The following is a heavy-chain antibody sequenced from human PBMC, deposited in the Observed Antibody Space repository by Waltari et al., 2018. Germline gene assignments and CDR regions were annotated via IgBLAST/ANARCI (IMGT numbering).Heavy chain of an antibody. Sequence: QLQLQESGPGLVRPSETLSLTCTVSGGAISSSIYYWGWIRQPPGKGLEWIGNIYYSDYTNFHPSLKSRVTISSDTSRNQFSLKLTSVTAADTAVYYCARDPAPSDYFDSWGQGTLVTVSS. CDR3: ARDPAPSDYFDS. CDR1: GGAISSSIYY. V-gene: IGHV4-39*07. D-gene: IGHD6-6*01. CDR2: IYYSDYT. J-gene: IGHJ4*02.